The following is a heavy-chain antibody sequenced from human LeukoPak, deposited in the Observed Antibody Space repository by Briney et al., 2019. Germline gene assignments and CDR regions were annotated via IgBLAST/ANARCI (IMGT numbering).Heavy chain of an antibody. CDR1: GFTFSSYS. J-gene: IGHJ4*02. V-gene: IGHV3-21*01. CDR3: AREVVVGAAAGALDY. Sequence: GESLRLSCAASGFTFSSYSMNWVRQAPGKGLQWVSSISSSGSFVYSADSVKGRFTISRDNAKDSLYLQMNSLRAEDTAVYYCAREVVVGAAAGALDYWGQGTLATVSS. CDR2: ISSSGSFV. D-gene: IGHD6-13*01.